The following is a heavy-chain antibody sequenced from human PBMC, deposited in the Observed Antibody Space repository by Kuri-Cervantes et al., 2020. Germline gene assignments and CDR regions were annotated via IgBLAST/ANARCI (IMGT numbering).Heavy chain of an antibody. CDR3: ARYCSSTSCYGVD. V-gene: IGHV1-8*02. D-gene: IGHD2-2*01. Sequence: ASVKVSCKASGYTFTSYGISWVRQAPGQGLEGMGWMNPNSGNTGYAQKFQGRVTMTRNTSISTAYMELSSLRSEDTAVYYCARYCSSTSCYGVDWGQGTLVTVSS. CDR2: MNPNSGNT. J-gene: IGHJ4*02. CDR1: GYTFTSYG.